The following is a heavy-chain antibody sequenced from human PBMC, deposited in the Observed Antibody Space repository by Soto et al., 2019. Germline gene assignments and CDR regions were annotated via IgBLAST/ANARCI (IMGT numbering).Heavy chain of an antibody. Sequence: QVQLVEYGGGVVQPGRSPRLSCAASGFTFSSYAMHWGRQAPGKGRAWVSVISYDGSNKYYAETVKGRFTISRDNSMNTLYLQLNSLRAEETAVYYCARDWSGHRRAEAGTGVGLWGQGTLVTVSS. D-gene: IGHD6-13*01. CDR1: GFTFSSYA. CDR3: ARDWSGHRRAEAGTGVGL. CDR2: ISYDGSNK. V-gene: IGHV3-30-3*01. J-gene: IGHJ4*02.